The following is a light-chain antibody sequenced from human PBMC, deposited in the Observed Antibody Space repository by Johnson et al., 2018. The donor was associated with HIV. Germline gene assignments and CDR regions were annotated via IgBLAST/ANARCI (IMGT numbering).Light chain of an antibody. CDR1: SSNIGNNF. CDR2: ENN. CDR3: GTWDSSLSVV. Sequence: QSVLTQPPSVSAAPGQKVTISCSGSSSNIGNNFVSWYQHLPGTAPKLLIYENNKRPSGIPDRFSGSKSGTSATLGITGLQTGDEADYYCGTWDSSLSVVFRTGTKVTFL. J-gene: IGLJ1*01. V-gene: IGLV1-51*02.